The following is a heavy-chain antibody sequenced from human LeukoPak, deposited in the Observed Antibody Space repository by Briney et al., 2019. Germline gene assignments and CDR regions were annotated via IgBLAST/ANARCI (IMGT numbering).Heavy chain of an antibody. CDR3: ARDGGGARYCSSTSCYRANDY. CDR1: GYTFTSYY. D-gene: IGHD2-2*01. J-gene: IGHJ4*02. V-gene: IGHV1-46*01. Sequence: ASVKVSYKASGYTFTSYYMHWVRQAPGQGLEWMGIINPSGGSTSYAQKFQGRVTMTRDTSTSTVYMELSSLRSEDTAVYYCARDGGGARYCSSTSCYRANDYWGQGTLVTVSS. CDR2: INPSGGST.